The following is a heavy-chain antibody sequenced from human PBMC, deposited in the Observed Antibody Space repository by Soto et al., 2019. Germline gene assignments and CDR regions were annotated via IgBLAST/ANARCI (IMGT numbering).Heavy chain of an antibody. J-gene: IGHJ5*02. CDR1: GGSVSSGSYY. CDR3: ASLEITIFGVVIGFDP. Sequence: SETLSLTCTVSGGSVSSGSYYWSWIRQPPGKGLEWIGYIYYSGSTNYNPSLKSRVTISVDTSKNQFSLKLSSVTAADTAVYYCASLEITIFGVVIGFDPWGQGTLVTVS. D-gene: IGHD3-3*01. CDR2: IYYSGST. V-gene: IGHV4-61*01.